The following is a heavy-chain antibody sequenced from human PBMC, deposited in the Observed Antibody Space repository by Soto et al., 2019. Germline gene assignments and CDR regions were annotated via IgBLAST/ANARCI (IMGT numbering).Heavy chain of an antibody. D-gene: IGHD1-20*01. J-gene: IGHJ3*02. Sequence: GGSLRLSCAASGFTFSSYAMHWVRQAPGKGLEWVAVISYDGSNKYYADSVKGRFTISRDNSKNTLYLQMNSLRAEDTAVYYCTYNWNDAAFDIWGQGTMVTVSS. CDR1: GFTFSSYA. V-gene: IGHV3-30-3*01. CDR3: TYNWNDAAFDI. CDR2: ISYDGSNK.